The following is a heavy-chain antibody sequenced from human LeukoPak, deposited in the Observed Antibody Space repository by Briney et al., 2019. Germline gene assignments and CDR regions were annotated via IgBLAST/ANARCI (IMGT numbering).Heavy chain of an antibody. CDR2: IIPIFGTA. Sequence: SVKVSCKASGGTFSSYAISWVRQAPGQGLEWMGGIIPIFGTANYAQKFQGRVTITADESTSTAYMELSSLRSEDTAVYYCARDHGAYCSSTSCYTYYYYYYMDVWGKGTTVTVSS. V-gene: IGHV1-69*01. CDR3: ARDHGAYCSSTSCYTYYYYYYMDV. D-gene: IGHD2-2*02. CDR1: GGTFSSYA. J-gene: IGHJ6*03.